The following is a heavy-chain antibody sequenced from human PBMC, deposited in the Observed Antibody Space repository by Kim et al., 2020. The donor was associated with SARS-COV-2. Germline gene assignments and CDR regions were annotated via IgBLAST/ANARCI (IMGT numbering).Heavy chain of an antibody. J-gene: IGHJ2*01. D-gene: IGHD2-2*01. Sequence: GGSLRLSCAASGFTFSSYWMSWVRQAPGKGLEWVANIKQDGSEKYYVDSVKGRLTISRDNAKNSLYLQMNSLRAEDTAVYYCAREIIVVVPAAQQPAIYWYFDLWGRGTLVTVSS. CDR3: AREIIVVVPAAQQPAIYWYFDL. CDR2: IKQDGSEK. V-gene: IGHV3-7*03. CDR1: GFTFSSYW.